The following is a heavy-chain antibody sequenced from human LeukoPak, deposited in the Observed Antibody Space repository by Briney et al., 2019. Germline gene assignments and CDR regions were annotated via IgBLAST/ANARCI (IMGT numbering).Heavy chain of an antibody. CDR2: ICYSGST. Sequence: SETLSLTCTVSGGSISSSSYYWGWIRQPPGKGLEWIGSICYSGSTYYNPSLKSRVTISVDTSKNQFSLKLSSVTAADTAVYYCASHPGALGGVYWGQGTLVTVSS. J-gene: IGHJ4*02. D-gene: IGHD3-16*01. V-gene: IGHV4-39*01. CDR3: ASHPGALGGVY. CDR1: GGSISSSSYY.